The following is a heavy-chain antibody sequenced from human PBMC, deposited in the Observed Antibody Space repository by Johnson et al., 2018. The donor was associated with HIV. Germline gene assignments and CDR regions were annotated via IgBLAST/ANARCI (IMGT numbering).Heavy chain of an antibody. D-gene: IGHD6-19*01. Sequence: QVQLVESGAGVVQPGRSLRRSCVASGLSVSSFAMDRVRQAPGKGPERVAVISYDGSQKYYADSVKGRFSISRNNAKNTVYLQMNSLSAEATAVYYCARCLGEGLVIPGPDGYDIWGQGTMVTVSS. CDR2: ISYDGSQK. V-gene: IGHV3-30-3*01. CDR3: ARCLGEGLVIPGPDGYDI. J-gene: IGHJ3*02. CDR1: GLSVSSFA.